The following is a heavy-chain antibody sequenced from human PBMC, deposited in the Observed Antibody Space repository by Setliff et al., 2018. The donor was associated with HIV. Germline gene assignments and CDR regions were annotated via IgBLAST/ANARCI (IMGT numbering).Heavy chain of an antibody. V-gene: IGHV4-34*01. CDR2: ISHSGGT. Sequence: SETLSLTCGVYGGSFRGHYRSWIRQPPGKGLEWIGEISHSGGTNYNPSLKSRVTVSVDSSKNQFSLRLTSVTAADTAVYFCARSSAAGGGWFGELWITYYFDSWGQGTLVTVSS. CDR1: GGSFRGHY. J-gene: IGHJ4*02. CDR3: ARSSAAGGGWFGELWITYYFDS. D-gene: IGHD3-10*01.